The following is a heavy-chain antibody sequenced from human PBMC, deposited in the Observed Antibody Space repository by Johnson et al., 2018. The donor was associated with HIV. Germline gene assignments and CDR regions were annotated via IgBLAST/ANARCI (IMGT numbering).Heavy chain of an antibody. V-gene: IGHV3-23*04. CDR1: GFKYAASG. Sequence: VQLVESGGGLVQPGGSLRVSCAASGFKYAASGLAFSNYAVKWVSHTPGGDGGTSFADSVRGRYIISRDNAKNTLFLQMNSLRAEDTAVYYCVRGLGYVFYSGNSNALDIWGQGTMVTVSS. J-gene: IGHJ3*02. CDR3: VRGLGYVFYSGNSNALDI. D-gene: IGHD4-23*01. CDR2: TPGGDGGT.